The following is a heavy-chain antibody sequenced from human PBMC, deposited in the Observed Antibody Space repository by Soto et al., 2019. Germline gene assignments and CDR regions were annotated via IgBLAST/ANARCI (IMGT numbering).Heavy chain of an antibody. D-gene: IGHD3-22*01. CDR1: GFTFSSYE. Sequence: RRLSCAASGFTFSSYEMNWVRQAPGKGLEWVSYISSSGSTIYYADSVKGRFTISRDNAKNSLYLQMNSLRAEDTAVYYCARIAGYYYDKGGAFDIWGQGTMVTVSS. CDR3: ARIAGYYYDKGGAFDI. J-gene: IGHJ3*02. CDR2: ISSSGSTI. V-gene: IGHV3-48*03.